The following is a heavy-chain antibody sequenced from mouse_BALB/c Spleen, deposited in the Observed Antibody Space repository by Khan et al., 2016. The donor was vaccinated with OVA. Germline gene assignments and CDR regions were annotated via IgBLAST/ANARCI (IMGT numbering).Heavy chain of an antibody. Sequence: EVQLQESGPGLVKPSQSLSLTCSVTGYSFTSGYYWNWIRQFPGNKLEWMGYISYDGSNKYNPSLKNRISITRDTSKNQFFLKLNSVTTEDTATYYCARDYYGSSYYFDYWGQGTTLTVSS. CDR2: ISYDGSN. CDR3: ARDYYGSSYYFDY. J-gene: IGHJ2*01. CDR1: GYSFTSGYY. D-gene: IGHD1-1*01. V-gene: IGHV3-6*02.